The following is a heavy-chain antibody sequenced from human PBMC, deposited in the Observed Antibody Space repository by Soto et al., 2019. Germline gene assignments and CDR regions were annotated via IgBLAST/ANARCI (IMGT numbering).Heavy chain of an antibody. J-gene: IGHJ3*02. Sequence: GGSLRLSCAASGFAFNSYEMDWVRQAPGKGLEWVANIDSGGSRLLYTDSVKGRFTISRDNVRNLLYLEMNSLRAEDTALYYCVKEKSVMHSGYDAFDIWGQGTMVT. D-gene: IGHD5-12*01. CDR1: GFAFNSYE. CDR2: IDSGGSRL. CDR3: VKEKSVMHSGYDAFDI. V-gene: IGHV3-48*03.